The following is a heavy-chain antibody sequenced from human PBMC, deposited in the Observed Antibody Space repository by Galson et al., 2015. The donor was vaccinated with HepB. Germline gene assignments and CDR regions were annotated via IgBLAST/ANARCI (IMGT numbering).Heavy chain of an antibody. J-gene: IGHJ3*02. D-gene: IGHD1-7*01. CDR1: GFTFSSYA. CDR3: ARGGGNSLSKDEYDAFDI. Sequence: SLRLSCAASGFTFSSYAMHWVRQAPGKGLEWVAVISYDGSNKYYAGSVKGRFTISRDNSKNTLYLQMNSLRAEDTAVYYCARGGGNSLSKDEYDAFDIWGQGTMVTVSS. CDR2: ISYDGSNK. V-gene: IGHV3-30-3*01.